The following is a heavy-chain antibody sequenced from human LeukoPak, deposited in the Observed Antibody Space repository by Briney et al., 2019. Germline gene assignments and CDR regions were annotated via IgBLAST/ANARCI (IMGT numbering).Heavy chain of an antibody. CDR2: ISYSGST. J-gene: IGHJ4*02. V-gene: IGHV4-59*12. D-gene: IGHD2-2*02. CDR1: GGSISSYY. Sequence: SETLSLTCTVSGGSISSYYWSWIRQPPGKGLEWIGYISYSGSTNYNPSLKSRVTISVDTSKNQFSLKLSSVTAADTAVYYCARGLVGYCSSTSCYKRVYFDYWGQGTLVTVSS. CDR3: ARGLVGYCSSTSCYKRVYFDY.